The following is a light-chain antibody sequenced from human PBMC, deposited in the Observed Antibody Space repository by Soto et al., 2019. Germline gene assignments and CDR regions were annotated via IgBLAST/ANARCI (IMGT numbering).Light chain of an antibody. CDR3: SSYSRTTTLVV. J-gene: IGLJ2*01. CDR1: SSDIGAFTS. CDR2: DII. Sequence: QSALTQPASVSGSPGQSITISCTGTSSDIGAFTSVSWYQQHAGKAPKLIIYDIIHRPSGVFDRFSGSKSVNTASLTVSGLQPEDEANYYCSSYSRTTTLVVFGGGTKLTVL. V-gene: IGLV2-14*03.